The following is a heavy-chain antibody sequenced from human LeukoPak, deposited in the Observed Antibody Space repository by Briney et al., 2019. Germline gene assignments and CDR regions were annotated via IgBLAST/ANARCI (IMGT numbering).Heavy chain of an antibody. V-gene: IGHV1-18*01. J-gene: IGHJ4*02. CDR1: GYTFTSYG. CDR3: ARGRSGGWYDPLFDY. D-gene: IGHD6-19*01. CDR2: ISAYNGNT. Sequence: GASVKVSCKASGYTFTSYGISWVRQAPGQGLEWMGWISAYNGNTNYAQKLQGRVTMTTDTSTSTAYMELRSLRSDDTAVYYCARGRSGGWYDPLFDYWGQGTLVTVSS.